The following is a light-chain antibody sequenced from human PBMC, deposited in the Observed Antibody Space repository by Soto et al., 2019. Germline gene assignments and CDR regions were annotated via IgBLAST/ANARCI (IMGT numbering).Light chain of an antibody. J-gene: IGKJ2*01. CDR1: QSVSSSY. Sequence: DIVLPQSPGTLYLSPGERATLSCRASQSVSSSYFAWYQQKPGQAPRPRIYVASSRATGIPDRFSGSGSGTDFPLTISRLEPEDLAVYDCQRYGSSPYTFGQGTNLEIK. V-gene: IGKV3-20*01. CDR3: QRYGSSPYT. CDR2: VAS.